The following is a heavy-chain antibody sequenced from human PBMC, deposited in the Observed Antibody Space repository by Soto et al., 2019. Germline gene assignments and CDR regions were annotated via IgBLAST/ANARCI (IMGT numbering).Heavy chain of an antibody. CDR2: INAGNGNT. CDR3: ARDPPRAAVAGKGSY. V-gene: IGHV1-3*01. CDR1: GYTFTSYA. Sequence: QVQLVQSGAEVKKPGASVKVSCKASGYTFTSYAMHWVRQAPGQRLEWMGWINAGNGNTKYSQKFQGRVTITRDTSXXTAYMELSSPRSEDTAVYYCARDPPRAAVAGKGSYWGQGTLVTVSS. D-gene: IGHD6-19*01. J-gene: IGHJ4*02.